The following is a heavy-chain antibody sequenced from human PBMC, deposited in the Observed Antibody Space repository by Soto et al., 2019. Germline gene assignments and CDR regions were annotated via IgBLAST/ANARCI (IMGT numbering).Heavy chain of an antibody. Sequence: GASVKVSCKASGYTFTSYGISWVRQAPGQGLEWMGWISAYNGNTNYAQKLQGRVTMTTDTSTSTAYMELRSLRSDDTAVYYCARPGTVTPPPDYYGMHVWGQGTPVTVSS. CDR2: ISAYNGNT. V-gene: IGHV1-18*01. J-gene: IGHJ6*02. CDR3: ARPGTVTPPPDYYGMHV. D-gene: IGHD4-4*01. CDR1: GYTFTSYG.